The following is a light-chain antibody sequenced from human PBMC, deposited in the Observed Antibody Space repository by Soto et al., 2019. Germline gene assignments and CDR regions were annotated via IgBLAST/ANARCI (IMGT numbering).Light chain of an antibody. CDR2: DAS. J-gene: IGKJ2*01. CDR3: QQRANWPST. Sequence: EIVLTQSPATLSLSPGERATLSCRASQSVSSYLAWYQQKPGQAPRLLLYDASNRATGIPARFSGSGSGTDFPLTISSLEPEDFAVYYCQQRANWPSTFGQGTNLEIK. CDR1: QSVSSY. V-gene: IGKV3-11*01.